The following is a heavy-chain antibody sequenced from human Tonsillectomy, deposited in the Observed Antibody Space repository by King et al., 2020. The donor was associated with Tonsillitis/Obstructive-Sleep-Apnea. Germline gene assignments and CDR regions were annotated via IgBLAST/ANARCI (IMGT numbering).Heavy chain of an antibody. CDR3: ARVPNYSNCNHYYYYYYMDV. V-gene: IGHV4-34*01. D-gene: IGHD4-11*01. CDR2: INHSGST. Sequence: VQLQQWGAGLLKPSETLSLTCAVYGGSFSDYYWSWIRQPPGKGLEWIGEINHSGSTNYNPSLKSRVTISVDTSKNQFSLKLSSVTAADTAVYYCARVPNYSNCNHYYYYYYMDVWGKGTTVTVSS. CDR1: GGSFSDYY. J-gene: IGHJ6*03.